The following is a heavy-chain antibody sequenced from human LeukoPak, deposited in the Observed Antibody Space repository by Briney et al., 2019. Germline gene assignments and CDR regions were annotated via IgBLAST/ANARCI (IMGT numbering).Heavy chain of an antibody. CDR2: INPNSGGT. J-gene: IGHJ3*02. CDR1: GYTFTGYY. CDR3: ARTRGYSYGFDAFDI. D-gene: IGHD5-18*01. Sequence: ASVKVSCKASGYTFTGYYMHWVRQAPGQGLEWMGWINPNSGGTNYAQKFQGRVIMTRDTSISTAYMELSRLRSDDTAVYYCARTRGYSYGFDAFDIWGQGTMVTVSS. V-gene: IGHV1-2*02.